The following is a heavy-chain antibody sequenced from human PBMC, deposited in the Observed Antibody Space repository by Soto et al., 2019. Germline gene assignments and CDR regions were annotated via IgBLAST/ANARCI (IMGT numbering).Heavy chain of an antibody. D-gene: IGHD6-6*01. Sequence: PGGSLRLSCAASGFTFSSHAMSWVRQAPGKGLEWVSAISGSGGSTYYADSVKGRFTISRDNSKNTLYLQMNSLRAEDTAVYYCAKSQSIAARHGDYYYMDVWGKGTTVSVSS. CDR3: AKSQSIAARHGDYYYMDV. CDR2: ISGSGGST. CDR1: GFTFSSHA. J-gene: IGHJ6*03. V-gene: IGHV3-23*01.